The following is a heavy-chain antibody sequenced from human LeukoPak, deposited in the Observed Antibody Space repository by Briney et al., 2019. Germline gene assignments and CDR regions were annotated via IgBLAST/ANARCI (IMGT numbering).Heavy chain of an antibody. J-gene: IGHJ4*02. V-gene: IGHV4-34*01. CDR3: ARGEVLDTAMVTTPFDY. D-gene: IGHD5-18*01. Sequence: SETLSLTCAVYGGSFSGYFWSWIRQPPGKGLEWLGEINHSGSTNYNPSLTSPVPISVDTSKHQSSLKLSSGTAADTAVYYCARGEVLDTAMVTTPFDYWGQGTLVTVSS. CDR2: INHSGST. CDR1: GGSFSGYF.